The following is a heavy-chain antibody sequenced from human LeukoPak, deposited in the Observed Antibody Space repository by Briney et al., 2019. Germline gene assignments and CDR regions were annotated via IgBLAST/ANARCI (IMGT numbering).Heavy chain of an antibody. CDR1: GFTFSSYA. CDR3: AKDQSLESVYSSSWLYFDY. D-gene: IGHD6-13*01. Sequence: PGGSLRLSCAASGFTFSSYAMSWVRQAPGKGLEWVSAISGSGGSTYYADSVKGRFTISRDNSKNTLYLQMNSLRAEDTAVYYCAKDQSLESVYSSSWLYFDYWGQGTLVTVSS. J-gene: IGHJ4*02. CDR2: ISGSGGST. V-gene: IGHV3-23*01.